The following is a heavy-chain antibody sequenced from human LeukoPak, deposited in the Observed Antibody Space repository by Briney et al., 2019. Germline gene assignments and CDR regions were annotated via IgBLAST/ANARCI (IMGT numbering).Heavy chain of an antibody. CDR1: GYTFTSYA. Sequence: GASVKVSCKASGYTFTSYAISWVRQAPGQGLERMGWISAYNGNTNYAQKLQGRVTMTTDTSTSTAYMELRSLRSDDTAVYYCARDYYDILTYYHYGMDVWGQGTTVTVSS. J-gene: IGHJ6*02. CDR2: ISAYNGNT. V-gene: IGHV1-18*01. CDR3: ARDYYDILTYYHYGMDV. D-gene: IGHD3-9*01.